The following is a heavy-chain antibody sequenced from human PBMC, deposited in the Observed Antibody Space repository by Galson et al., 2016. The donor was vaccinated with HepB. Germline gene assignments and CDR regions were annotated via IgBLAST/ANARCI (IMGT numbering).Heavy chain of an antibody. D-gene: IGHD6-19*01. Sequence: CAISGDSVSSDGVGWNWIRQSPSRGLEWLGRTYYTSYWYYDYAVSVKSRITIKPDTSKNQFSLRLNSMTPEDTAVYYCAREVTVAGNLDSWGQGTLVTVSS. CDR2: TYYTSYWYY. CDR3: AREVTVAGNLDS. CDR1: GDSVSSDGVG. J-gene: IGHJ4*02. V-gene: IGHV6-1*01.